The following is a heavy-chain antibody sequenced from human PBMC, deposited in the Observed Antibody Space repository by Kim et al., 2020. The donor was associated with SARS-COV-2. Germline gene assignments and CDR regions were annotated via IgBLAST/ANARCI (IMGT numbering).Heavy chain of an antibody. V-gene: IGHV3-30*01. D-gene: IGHD2-15*01. Sequence: VKGRFTISRDNSKNTLYLQMNSLRAEDTAVYYCARDLVGPRYYYYYGMDVWGQGTTVTVSS. J-gene: IGHJ6*02. CDR3: ARDLVGPRYYYYYGMDV.